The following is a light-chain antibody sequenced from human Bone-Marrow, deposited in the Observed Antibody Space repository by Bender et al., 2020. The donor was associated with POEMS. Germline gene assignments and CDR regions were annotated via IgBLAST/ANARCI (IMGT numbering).Light chain of an antibody. CDR3: QAWYSSTGYV. Sequence: QTVVTQEPSFSVSPGGTVTLTCGLSSGSVSTSYYPSWYQQTPGQAPRTLIYSTNTRSSGVPDRFSGSILGNKAALTITGAQAMDEADYYCQAWYSSTGYVFGTGTKVTVL. CDR1: SGSVSTSYY. CDR2: STN. J-gene: IGLJ1*01. V-gene: IGLV8-61*01.